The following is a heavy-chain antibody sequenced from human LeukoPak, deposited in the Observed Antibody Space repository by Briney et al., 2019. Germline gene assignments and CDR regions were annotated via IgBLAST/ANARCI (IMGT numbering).Heavy chain of an antibody. V-gene: IGHV4-61*02. D-gene: IGHD5-18*01. J-gene: IGHJ4*02. CDR3: ARASETAMVTL. CDR2: IYSTGRV. Sequence: SEALSLTCTVSGVSITSGTYYWTWIRQPAGKGLEWIGRIYSTGRVNYNPSLKSRVTMLLDTSKNHISLKVTSVTAADTAIYFCARASETAMVTLWGQGTLVTVSS. CDR1: GVSITSGTYY.